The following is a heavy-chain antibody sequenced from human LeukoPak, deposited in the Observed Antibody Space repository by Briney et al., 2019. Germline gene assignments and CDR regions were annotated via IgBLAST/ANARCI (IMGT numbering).Heavy chain of an antibody. CDR1: GFTFGSFG. CDR2: LRYDGRSG. CDR3: AKVQDLYCSGASCSSTLDY. D-gene: IGHD2-15*01. V-gene: IGHV3-30*02. J-gene: IGHJ4*02. Sequence: GGSLRLSCAASGFTFGSFGMHWVRQPPGKGLEWVASLRYDGRSGFYADSVQGRFIISRDTSKNTLYLQMNSLKVEDTALYYCAKVQDLYCSGASCSSTLDYWGQGTLVTVSS.